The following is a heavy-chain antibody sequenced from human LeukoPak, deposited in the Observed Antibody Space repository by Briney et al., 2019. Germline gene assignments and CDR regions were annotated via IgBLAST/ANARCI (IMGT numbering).Heavy chain of an antibody. CDR2: INHSGST. V-gene: IGHV4-34*01. Sequence: SETLSLTCAVYGGSFSGYYWSWIRQPPGKGLEWIGEINHSGSTNYNPSLKSRVTISVDTSKNQFSLKMNSVTAADTAVYYCAGSQLVRAFWGRGTPGTGSS. CDR3: AGSQLVRAF. D-gene: IGHD1-26*01. J-gene: IGHJ1*01. CDR1: GGSFSGYY.